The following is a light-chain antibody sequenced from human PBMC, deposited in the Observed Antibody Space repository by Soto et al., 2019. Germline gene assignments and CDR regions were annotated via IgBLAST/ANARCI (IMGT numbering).Light chain of an antibody. CDR1: SSDFGAYGY. CDR2: EVS. Sequence: QSVLTQPASASGSPGQSITISCTGTSSDFGAYGYVSWYQHHPGKAPKLLIYEVSNWPSGVSNRFSGSKSGNTASLTISGLQAEDEAEYYCTSYTSRRTVLFGGGTKLTVL. V-gene: IGLV2-14*01. CDR3: TSYTSRRTVL. J-gene: IGLJ3*02.